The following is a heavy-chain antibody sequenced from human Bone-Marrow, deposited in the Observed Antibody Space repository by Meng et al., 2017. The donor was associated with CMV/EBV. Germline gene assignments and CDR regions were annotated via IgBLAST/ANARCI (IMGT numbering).Heavy chain of an antibody. CDR3: AAPDLDHCSSTSCYLDY. CDR1: GGTFSSYA. V-gene: IGHV1-69*05. J-gene: IGHJ4*02. D-gene: IGHD2-2*01. CDR2: IIPIFGTA. Sequence: SVKVSCKASGGTFSSYAISWVRQAPGQGLEWMGGIIPIFGTANYAQKFQGRVTITTDESTSTAYMELSSLRSEDTAVYYCAAPDLDHCSSTSCYLDYWGQGTRVTVSS.